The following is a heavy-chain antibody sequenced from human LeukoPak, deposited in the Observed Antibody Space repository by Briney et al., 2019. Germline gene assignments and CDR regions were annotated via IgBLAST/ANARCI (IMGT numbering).Heavy chain of an antibody. CDR3: TTRRSDAFDI. V-gene: IGHV3-73*01. CDR2: IRSKANSYAT. J-gene: IGHJ3*02. CDR1: GFTFSGSA. Sequence: PGGSLRLSCAASGFTFSGSAMHCVRQASGKGLEWVGRIRSKANSYATAYAASVKGRFTISRDDSKNTAYLQMNSLKTEDTAVYYCTTRRSDAFDIWGQGTMVTVSS.